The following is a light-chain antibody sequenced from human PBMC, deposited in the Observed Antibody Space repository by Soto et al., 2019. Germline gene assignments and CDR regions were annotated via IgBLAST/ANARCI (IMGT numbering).Light chain of an antibody. CDR1: QSISSY. J-gene: IGKJ1*01. V-gene: IGKV1-5*01. Sequence: DIQMTQSPFPLSASVGDRVTITCRASQSISSYLAWYQQKPGKAPKLLIYDASSLESGVPSRFSGSGSGTEFTLTISSLQPDDFATYYCQQSNSYWTFGQGTKVEIK. CDR2: DAS. CDR3: QQSNSYWT.